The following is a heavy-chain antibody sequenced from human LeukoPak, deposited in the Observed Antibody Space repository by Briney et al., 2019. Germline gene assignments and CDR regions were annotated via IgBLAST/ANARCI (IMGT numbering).Heavy chain of an antibody. Sequence: ASVKVSCKASGYTFTGYYMHWVRQAPGQGLEWMGWINPNSGGTNYAQKFQGRVTMTRDTSISTAYMELSRLRFDDTAVYYCARVDCSSTSCYELFDYWGQGTLVTVSS. D-gene: IGHD2-2*01. CDR1: GYTFTGYY. J-gene: IGHJ4*02. CDR3: ARVDCSSTSCYELFDY. CDR2: INPNSGGT. V-gene: IGHV1-2*02.